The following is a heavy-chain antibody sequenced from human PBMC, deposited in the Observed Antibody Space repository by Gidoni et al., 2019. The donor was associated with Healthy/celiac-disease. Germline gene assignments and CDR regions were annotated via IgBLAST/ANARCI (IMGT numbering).Heavy chain of an antibody. CDR1: GFTFSSYA. CDR3: AKSSGGLVGPDYYDSSGYYDYGMDV. CDR2: ISGSGGST. D-gene: IGHD3-22*01. V-gene: IGHV3-23*01. J-gene: IGHJ6*02. Sequence: EVQLLESGGGLVQPGGSLRLSCAASGFTFSSYAMSWVRQAPGKGLEWVSAISGSGGSTYYADSVKGRFTISRDNSKNTLYLQMNSLRAEDTAVYYCAKSSGGLVGPDYYDSSGYYDYGMDVWGQGTTVTVSS.